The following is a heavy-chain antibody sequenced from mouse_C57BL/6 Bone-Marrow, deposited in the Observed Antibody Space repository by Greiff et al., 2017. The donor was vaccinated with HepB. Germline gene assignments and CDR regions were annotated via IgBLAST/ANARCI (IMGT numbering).Heavy chain of an antibody. J-gene: IGHJ2*01. CDR1: GYTFTDYY. CDR3: AREVTTTDY. V-gene: IGHV1-26*01. CDR2: INPNNGGT. Sequence: EVQLQQSGPELVKPGASVKISCKASGYTFTDYYMNWVKQSHGKSLEWIGDINPNNGGTSYNQKFKGKATLTVDKSSSTAYMELRSLTSEDSAVYYCAREVTTTDYWGQGTTLTVSS. D-gene: IGHD2-2*01.